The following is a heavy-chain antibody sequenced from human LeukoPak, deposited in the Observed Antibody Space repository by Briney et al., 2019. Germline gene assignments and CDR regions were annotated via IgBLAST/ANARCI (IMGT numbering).Heavy chain of an antibody. CDR1: GFTFSTYS. CDR3: AKPAKTDYADY. CDR2: ISGSGGNT. Sequence: PGGSLRLSCAASGFTFSTYSMNWVRQAPGKGLEWVSAISGSGGNTYYADSVKGRFTISRDNSKNTLYLQMNSLRAEDTALYYCAKPAKTDYADYWGQGTLVTVSS. V-gene: IGHV3-23*01. J-gene: IGHJ4*02. D-gene: IGHD1-14*01.